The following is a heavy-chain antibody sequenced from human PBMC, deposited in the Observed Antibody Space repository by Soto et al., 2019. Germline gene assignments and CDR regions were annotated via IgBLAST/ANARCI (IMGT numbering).Heavy chain of an antibody. D-gene: IGHD2-8*02. CDR1: GFSFDDYA. Sequence: EVQVVESGGGLVQPGRSLRLSCAASGFSFDDYARHWVRQAPGKGLEWVSGISWNSGTIGYADSVKGRFTICRDNAKNSLYLQMNSLRAEDTALYYCAKSTGGTANGMGVWGQGTTVTVSS. V-gene: IGHV3-9*01. CDR2: ISWNSGTI. CDR3: AKSTGGTANGMGV. J-gene: IGHJ6*02.